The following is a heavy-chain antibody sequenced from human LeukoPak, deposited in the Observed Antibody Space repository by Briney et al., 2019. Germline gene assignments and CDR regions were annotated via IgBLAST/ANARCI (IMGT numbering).Heavy chain of an antibody. CDR3: ARAIGGVSYYYMDV. D-gene: IGHD3-16*01. J-gene: IGHJ6*03. CDR2: IYHSGST. Sequence: SETLSLTRTVSGYSISSGYYWGWIRQPPGKGLEWIGSIYHSGSTYYNPSLKSRVTISVDTSKNQFSLKLSSVTAADTAVYYCARAIGGVSYYYMDVWGKGTTVTVSS. CDR1: GYSISSGYY. V-gene: IGHV4-38-2*02.